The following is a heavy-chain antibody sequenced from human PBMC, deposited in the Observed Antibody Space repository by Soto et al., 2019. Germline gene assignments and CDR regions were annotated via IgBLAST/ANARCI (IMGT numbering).Heavy chain of an antibody. Sequence: SQTLSLTCAISGDSVSSNSAAWNWIRQSPSRGLEWLGRTYYRSKWYNDYAVSVKSRITINPDTSKNQFSLQLNSVTPEDTAVYYCARGGVVVVVAASSWFDPWGQGTLVTVSS. CDR2: TYYRSKWYN. D-gene: IGHD2-15*01. CDR3: ARGGVVVVVAASSWFDP. V-gene: IGHV6-1*01. CDR1: GDSVSSNSAA. J-gene: IGHJ5*02.